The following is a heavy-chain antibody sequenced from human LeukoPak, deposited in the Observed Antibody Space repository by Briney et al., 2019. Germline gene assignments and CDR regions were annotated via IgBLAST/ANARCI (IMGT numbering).Heavy chain of an antibody. D-gene: IGHD3-3*01. V-gene: IGHV4-39*02. Sequence: KTSETLSLTCIVSGGSTSGGNYYWGWIRRPPGKGLEWIGGISSSGNTYYNPSLKRRITISIDTSKNHFSLKLSSVTAADTAVYYCARLGAGPTYYDFWSGYSSFYFDYWGQGTLVTVSS. CDR3: ARLGAGPTYYDFWSGYSSFYFDY. CDR2: ISSSGNT. J-gene: IGHJ4*02. CDR1: GGSTSGGNYY.